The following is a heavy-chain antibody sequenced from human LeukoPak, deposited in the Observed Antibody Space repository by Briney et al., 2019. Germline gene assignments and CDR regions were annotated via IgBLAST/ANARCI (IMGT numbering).Heavy chain of an antibody. J-gene: IGHJ6*02. CDR2: IYRGGST. D-gene: IGHD2-2*01. Sequence: GGSLRLSCAASGFNVSNNYMSWVRQAPGKGLEWVSVIYRGGSTYYADSVKGRFTISRGNSKNSLYLQMNSLRAEDTAVYYCARTSASVYYYGMDVWGQGTTVTVSS. V-gene: IGHV3-53*01. CDR1: GFNVSNNY. CDR3: ARTSASVYYYGMDV.